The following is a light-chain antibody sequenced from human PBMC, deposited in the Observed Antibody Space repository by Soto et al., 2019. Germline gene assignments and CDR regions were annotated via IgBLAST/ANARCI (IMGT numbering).Light chain of an antibody. J-gene: IGKJ2*03. CDR1: QSISSW. Sequence: DIPMTQSPSTLSASVGDRVTITCRARQSISSWLAWYQQKPGKAPKLLIYDASSLESGVPSRFSGSGSGTEFTLTISSLQPDDFATYYFQQYNTYYSLGQGTKLEIK. CDR3: QQYNTYYS. CDR2: DAS. V-gene: IGKV1-5*01.